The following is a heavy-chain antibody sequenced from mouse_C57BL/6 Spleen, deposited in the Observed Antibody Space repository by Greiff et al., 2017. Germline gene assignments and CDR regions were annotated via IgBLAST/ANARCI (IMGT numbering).Heavy chain of an antibody. D-gene: IGHD2-2*01. CDR2: ISGGGGNT. V-gene: IGHV5-9*01. CDR3: ARHGGGSTMVTTTGFAY. CDR1: GFTFSSYT. J-gene: IGHJ3*01. Sequence: EVQLVESGGGLVKPGGSLKLSCAASGFTFSSYTMSWVRQTPEKRLEWVATISGGGGNTYYPDSVKGRFTISRDNAKNTLYLQMSSLRSEDTALYYCARHGGGSTMVTTTGFAYWDQGTLVTVSA.